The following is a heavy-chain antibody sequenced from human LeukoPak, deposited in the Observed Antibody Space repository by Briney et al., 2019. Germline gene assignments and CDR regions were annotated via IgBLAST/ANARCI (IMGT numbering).Heavy chain of an antibody. CDR2: IYYSGST. V-gene: IGHV4-30-4*08. D-gene: IGHD3-22*01. CDR1: GGSISSGDYY. J-gene: IGHJ4*02. CDR3: ARDRDYYDSSGYYPDY. Sequence: PSETLSLTCTVSGGSISSGDYYWSWIRQPPGKGLEWIGYIYYSGSTYYNPSLKSRVTISIDTSKNQFSLKLSSVTAADTAVYYCARDRDYYDSSGYYPDYWGQGTLVTVSS.